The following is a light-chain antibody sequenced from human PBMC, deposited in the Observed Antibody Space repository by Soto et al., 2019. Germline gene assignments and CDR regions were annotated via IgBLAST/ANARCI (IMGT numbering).Light chain of an antibody. CDR2: GAS. CDR3: QQYNNWPTWT. J-gene: IGKJ1*01. V-gene: IGKV3-20*01. Sequence: EILLTQSPGTLSLSPGERATLSCRASQTIGSNFLAWYQQKPGQAPRLLIYGASSRATGSPDRFSGSGSGTDFSLTISRLEPEDFAVYYCQQYNNWPTWTFGQGTNVDI. CDR1: QTIGSNF.